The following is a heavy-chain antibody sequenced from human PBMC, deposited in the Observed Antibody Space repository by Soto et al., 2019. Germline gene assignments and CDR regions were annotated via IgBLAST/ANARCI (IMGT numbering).Heavy chain of an antibody. CDR2: IYYSGST. V-gene: IGHV4-31*03. D-gene: IGHD4-4*01. J-gene: IGHJ4*02. CDR1: GGSISDYY. Sequence: SETLSLTCTVSGGSISDYYWSWIRQHPGKGLEWIGYIYYSGSTYYNPSLKSRVTISVDTSKNQFSLKLSSVTAADTAVYYCARGGITTPLDFDYWGQGTLVTVS. CDR3: ARGGITTPLDFDY.